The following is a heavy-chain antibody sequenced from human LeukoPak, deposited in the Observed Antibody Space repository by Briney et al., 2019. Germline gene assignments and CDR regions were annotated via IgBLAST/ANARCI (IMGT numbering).Heavy chain of an antibody. CDR3: ARDIRRDGYNLIDY. CDR1: GGSISSGDYY. CDR2: IYYSGST. D-gene: IGHD5-24*01. Sequence: PSETLSLTCTVSGGSISSGDYYWSWIRQPPGKGLEWIGYIYYSGSTNYNPSLKSRVTISVDTSKNQFSLKLSSVTAADTAVYYCARDIRRDGYNLIDYWGQGTLVTVSS. J-gene: IGHJ4*02. V-gene: IGHV4-61*08.